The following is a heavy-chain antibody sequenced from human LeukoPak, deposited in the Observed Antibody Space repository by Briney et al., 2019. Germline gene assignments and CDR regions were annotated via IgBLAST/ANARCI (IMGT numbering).Heavy chain of an antibody. V-gene: IGHV3-48*01. Sequence: GGSLRLSCAASGFTFTIFGLNWVRQAPGKGPEWVSYIDARSGITYYADSVQGRFTISRDDARESVFLQMDGLRVDDTAVYYCAGSSWMQLFFPPDYWGQGTLVTVSS. CDR1: GFTFTIFG. CDR2: IDARSGIT. J-gene: IGHJ4*02. CDR3: AGSSWMQLFFPPDY. D-gene: IGHD5-18*01.